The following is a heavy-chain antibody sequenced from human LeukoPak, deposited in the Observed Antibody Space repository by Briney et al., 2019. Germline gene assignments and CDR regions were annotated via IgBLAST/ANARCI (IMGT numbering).Heavy chain of an antibody. J-gene: IGHJ6*02. D-gene: IGHD6-13*01. CDR3: ARRRIASDYYYGMDV. Sequence: SETLSLTCTVSGGSISSYYWSCVRQPPGKGLEWIGFIYYSGSTNYNPSLKSRVTISVDTSKNQFSLKLSSVTAADTAVYYCARRRIASDYYYGMDVWGQGTTVTVSS. CDR2: IYYSGST. V-gene: IGHV4-59*01. CDR1: GGSISSYY.